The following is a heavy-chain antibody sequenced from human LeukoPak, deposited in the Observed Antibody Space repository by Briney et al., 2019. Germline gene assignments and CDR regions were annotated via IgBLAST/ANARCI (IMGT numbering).Heavy chain of an antibody. J-gene: IGHJ3*02. D-gene: IGHD3-16*02. CDR3: ASPELDYDYVWGSYRPYDAFDI. V-gene: IGHV4-39*01. Sequence: SETLSLTCTVSGGSISSSSYYWGWIRQPPGKGLEWIGSIYYSGSTYYNPSLKSRVTISVDTSKNQFSLKLSSVTAADTAVYYCASPELDYDYVWGSYRPYDAFDIWGQGTMVTVSS. CDR2: IYYSGST. CDR1: GGSISSSSYY.